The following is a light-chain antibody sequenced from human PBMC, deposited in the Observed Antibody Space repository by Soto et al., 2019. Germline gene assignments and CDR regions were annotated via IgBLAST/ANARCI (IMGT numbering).Light chain of an antibody. CDR2: DVN. V-gene: IGLV2-14*03. CDR1: SSDVGSYNY. J-gene: IGLJ2*01. Sequence: QSALTQPASVSASPGQSITIPCTGTSSDVGSYNYVSWYQQHPGKAPKLMIFDVNNRPSGVSNRFSGSKSGNTASLTISGLQAEDEADYYCSSYTSSSTLAFGGGTKLTVL. CDR3: SSYTSSSTLA.